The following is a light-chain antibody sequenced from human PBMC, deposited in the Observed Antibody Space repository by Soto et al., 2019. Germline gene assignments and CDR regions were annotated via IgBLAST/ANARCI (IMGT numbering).Light chain of an antibody. J-gene: IGLJ2*01. Sequence: QSALTQPASVSGSPGQSITISCTGTTNDIGGYDLVSWYQQHPGKAPKLMIYEANKRPSGVSDRFSGSKSGNTASLTISPLQAEDEADYSCCSFAGGATFVFGGGTPLTVL. CDR1: TNDIGGYDL. CDR2: EAN. V-gene: IGLV2-23*02. CDR3: CSFAGGATFV.